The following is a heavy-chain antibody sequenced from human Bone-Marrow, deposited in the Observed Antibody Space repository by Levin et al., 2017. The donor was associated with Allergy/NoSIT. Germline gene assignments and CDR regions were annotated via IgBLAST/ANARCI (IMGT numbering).Heavy chain of an antibody. CDR3: AKDVYCTTTSCYDYYNYGMDV. D-gene: IGHD2-2*01. Sequence: PGGSLRLSCAASGFTFGDYTMHWVRQAPGKGLEWVSLITWDGGSTSYAHSVKGRFTISRDNSKNSLFLQMNSLRTEDTALYYCAKDVYCTTTSCYDYYNYGMDVWGQGTTVTVSS. CDR2: ITWDGGST. J-gene: IGHJ6*02. V-gene: IGHV3-43*01. CDR1: GFTFGDYT.